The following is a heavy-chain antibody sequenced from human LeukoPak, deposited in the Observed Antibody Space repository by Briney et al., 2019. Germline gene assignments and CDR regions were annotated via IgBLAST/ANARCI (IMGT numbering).Heavy chain of an antibody. J-gene: IGHJ6*03. D-gene: IGHD3-9*01. CDR2: ISSDGVEK. CDR1: GFTFSHYG. Sequence: PGGSLRLSCEASGFTFSHYGIHWVRQTPGKGLEWVAAISSDGVEKHYADSVKGRFTISRDNSKSTLYLQMNSLRAEDTALYYCAREGHYDILTGYSPVVYYFYYMDVWGKGTTVTVSS. V-gene: IGHV3-30*04. CDR3: AREGHYDILTGYSPVVYYFYYMDV.